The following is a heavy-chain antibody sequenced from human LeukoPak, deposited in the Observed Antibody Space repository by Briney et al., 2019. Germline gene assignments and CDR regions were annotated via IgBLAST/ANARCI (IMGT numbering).Heavy chain of an antibody. D-gene: IGHD6-13*01. V-gene: IGHV4-34*01. Sequence: SETLSLTCAVYGGSFSGYYWSWIRQPPGKGLEWIGEINHSGSTNYNPSLKSRVTISVDTSKNQFSLRLTSVTAADTAVYYCARAGTGYSSSRYYMDVWGKGTTVTVSS. CDR3: ARAGTGYSSSRYYMDV. CDR2: INHSGST. CDR1: GGSFSGYY. J-gene: IGHJ6*03.